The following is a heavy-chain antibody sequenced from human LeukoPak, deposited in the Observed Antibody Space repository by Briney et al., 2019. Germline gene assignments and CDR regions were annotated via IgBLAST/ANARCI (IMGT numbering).Heavy chain of an antibody. D-gene: IGHD3-22*01. CDR3: AKRGVVIRVILVGFHKEAYYFDS. CDR2: ISGSGGST. V-gene: IGHV3-23*01. Sequence: GGSLRLSCAVPGITLSNYGMSWVRQAPGKGLEWVAGISGSGGSTNYAGSVKGRFTISRDNRKNTLYLQMNSLRVEDTAVYFCAKRGVVIRVILVGFHKEAYYFDSWGQGALVTVSS. CDR1: GITLSNYG. J-gene: IGHJ4*02.